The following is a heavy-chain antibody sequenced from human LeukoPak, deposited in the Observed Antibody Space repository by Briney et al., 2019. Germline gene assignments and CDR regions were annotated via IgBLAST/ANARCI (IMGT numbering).Heavy chain of an antibody. CDR1: GGSFSGYY. D-gene: IGHD5-18*01. J-gene: IGHJ4*02. CDR2: INHSGST. V-gene: IGHV4-34*01. CDR3: ARHVEYSYGSWFDY. Sequence: PSETLSLTCAVYGGSFSGYYWSWIRQPPGKGLEWIGEINHSGSTNYNPSLKSRVTISVDTSKNQFSLKLSSVTAADTALYYCARHVEYSYGSWFDYWGQETLVTVSS.